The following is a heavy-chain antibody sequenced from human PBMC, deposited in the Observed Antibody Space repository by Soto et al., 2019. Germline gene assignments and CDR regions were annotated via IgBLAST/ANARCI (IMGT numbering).Heavy chain of an antibody. V-gene: IGHV3-23*01. CDR1: GFTFSSYA. Sequence: GGSLRLSCAASGFTFSSYAMSWVRQAPGKGLEWVSAISGSGGSTYYADSVKGRFTISRDNSKNTLYLQMNSLRAEDTAVYYCAKVQASSSGYYYYYGMDVWGQGTTLTVSS. J-gene: IGHJ6*02. D-gene: IGHD6-6*01. CDR3: AKVQASSSGYYYYYGMDV. CDR2: ISGSGGST.